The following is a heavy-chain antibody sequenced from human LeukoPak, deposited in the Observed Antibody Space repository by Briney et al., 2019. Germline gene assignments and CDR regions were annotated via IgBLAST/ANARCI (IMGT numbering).Heavy chain of an antibody. Sequence: GGSLRLSCAASGFTFSSYGMHWVRQAPGKGLEWVAFIRYDGSNKYYADSVKGRFTISRDNSKNTLYLQMNSLRAEDTAVYYCAKDSLHCSSTSCLLYYYYYYTDVWGKGTTVTVSS. D-gene: IGHD2-2*01. CDR2: IRYDGSNK. J-gene: IGHJ6*03. V-gene: IGHV3-30*02. CDR1: GFTFSSYG. CDR3: AKDSLHCSSTSCLLYYYYYYTDV.